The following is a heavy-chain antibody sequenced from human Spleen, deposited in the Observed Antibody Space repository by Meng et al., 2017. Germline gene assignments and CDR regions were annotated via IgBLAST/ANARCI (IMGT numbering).Heavy chain of an antibody. CDR2: IYRDGST. D-gene: IGHD6-19*01. V-gene: IGHV4-4*02. J-gene: IGHJ4*02. CDR1: GGSLSSSNW. Sequence: VPLQVEGPGPVKPSGTPSLTRAVSGGSLSSSNWWSWVRQPPGKGLEWIGEIYRDGSTNYNPSLKSRVTISVDKSKDQFSLKLTSVPAADTAVYYCARAVRAVAGYYFDYWGQGTLVTVSS. CDR3: ARAVRAVAGYYFDY.